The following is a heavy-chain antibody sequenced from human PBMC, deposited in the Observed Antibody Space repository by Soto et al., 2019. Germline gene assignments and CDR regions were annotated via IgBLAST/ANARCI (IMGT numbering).Heavy chain of an antibody. CDR1: GASISSGAYS. V-gene: IGHV4-30-4*01. CDR2: IYYSGTT. CDR3: ALRFGTA. Sequence: QVQLQESGPGLVKTSQTLSLTCTVSGASISSGAYSWTLIRQPPEKGLEWIGYIYYSGTTYYNPSLKSRVSISLDTSKNRFSRQLTSVTDAETGVYYCALRFGTAWGQGTTVTVSS. J-gene: IGHJ6*02. D-gene: IGHD5-12*01.